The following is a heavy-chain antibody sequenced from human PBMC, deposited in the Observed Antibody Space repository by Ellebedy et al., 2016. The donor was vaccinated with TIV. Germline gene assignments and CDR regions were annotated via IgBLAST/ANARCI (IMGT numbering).Heavy chain of an antibody. Sequence: GESLKISCAASGFTVSSYYMSWVRQAPGKGLEWVSIIYSGGSTYYGDSVKGRFTISRDNSKNTLFLQMNSLRAEDTAVYFCARDVATIQLMVSGYGMDVWGRGTTVTVSS. CDR3: ARDVATIQLMVSGYGMDV. J-gene: IGHJ6*02. CDR2: IYSGGST. D-gene: IGHD2-8*01. V-gene: IGHV3-66*01. CDR1: GFTVSSYY.